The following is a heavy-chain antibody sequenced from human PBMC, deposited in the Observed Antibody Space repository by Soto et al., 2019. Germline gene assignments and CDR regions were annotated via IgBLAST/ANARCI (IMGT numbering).Heavy chain of an antibody. V-gene: IGHV4-34*01. CDR2: INHSGTV. D-gene: IGHD3-10*01. Sequence: QVHLQQWGAGLLKPSETLSLTCAVNGGAFNGYYWTWIRQSPGKGLQWIGEINHSGTVDYNPSLKSRVNFSIDTSKQQFSLTLNSVTAADTAVYYCARDGAALVRGSIGGFDYWGQGTLVTVSS. CDR1: GGAFNGYY. J-gene: IGHJ4*02. CDR3: ARDGAALVRGSIGGFDY.